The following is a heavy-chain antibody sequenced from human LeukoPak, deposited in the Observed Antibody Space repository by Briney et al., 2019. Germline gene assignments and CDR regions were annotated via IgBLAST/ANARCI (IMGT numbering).Heavy chain of an antibody. D-gene: IGHD1-7*01. V-gene: IGHV1-8*01. Sequence: SCKXXXXTFTXYDINWVRQATGQGLEWMGWMNPNSGNTGYAQKFQGRVTMTRNTSISTAYMELSSLRSEDTAVYYCARGRTGTIDYWGQGTLVTVSS. J-gene: IGHJ4*02. CDR2: MNPNSGNT. CDR3: ARGRTGTIDY. CDR1: XXTFTXYD.